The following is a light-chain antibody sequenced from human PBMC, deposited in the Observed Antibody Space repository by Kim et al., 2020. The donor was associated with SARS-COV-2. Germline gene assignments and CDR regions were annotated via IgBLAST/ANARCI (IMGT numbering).Light chain of an antibody. J-gene: IGLJ3*02. CDR1: TGAVTGDHY. CDR2: DTS. V-gene: IGLV7-46*01. Sequence: PGGTVNRPNDSSTGAVTGDHYAYWFQQKPSKGPKALIYDTSNKQAGTPARFSGSLHGGKDALTLSDAQPEDEAESYCLLSYHTGRVFGGGTQLTVL. CDR3: LLSYHTGRV.